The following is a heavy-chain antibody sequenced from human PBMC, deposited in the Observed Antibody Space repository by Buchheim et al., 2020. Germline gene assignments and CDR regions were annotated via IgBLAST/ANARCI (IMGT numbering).Heavy chain of an antibody. Sequence: EVQLVESGGGLVKPGGSLRLSCAASGFTFSSYSMNWVRQAPGKGLEWVSSISSSSYIYYSDSVKGRFTISIDNAKNSLYLQMNSLRAEDTAVYYCARGLNSSGWLYYWGQGTL. J-gene: IGHJ4*02. CDR1: GFTFSSYS. CDR2: ISSSSYI. CDR3: ARGLNSSGWLYY. V-gene: IGHV3-21*01. D-gene: IGHD6-19*01.